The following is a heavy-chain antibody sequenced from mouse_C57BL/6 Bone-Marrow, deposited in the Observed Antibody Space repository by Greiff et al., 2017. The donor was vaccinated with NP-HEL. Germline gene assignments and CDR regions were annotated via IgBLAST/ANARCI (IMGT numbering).Heavy chain of an antibody. V-gene: IGHV1-49*01. CDR1: YFAFMASA. J-gene: IGHJ3*01. CDR3: AMGDYYASPFAY. Sequence: LQQSGAELVRPGSSVKLSCKASYFAFMASAMHWVKQRPGHGLEWIGSFTMYSDATEYSDNFKGKAPLTAHTSSSTAYMELSSLTSEASAVYYCAMGDYYASPFAYWGQGTLVTVSA. D-gene: IGHD1-1*01. CDR2: FTMYSDAT.